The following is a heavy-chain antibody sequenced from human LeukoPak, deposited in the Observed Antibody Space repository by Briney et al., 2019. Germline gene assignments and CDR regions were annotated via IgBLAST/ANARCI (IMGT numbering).Heavy chain of an antibody. D-gene: IGHD5-12*01. CDR3: ATWIRGYSFDR. Sequence: GGSLRLSCSASGFTFGTYGMHWVRQAPGKGLEYVSSISSNGGNTYYADSVKGRFTISRDNSKNTLYLQMSSPRAEDTAVYYCATWIRGYSFDRWGQGTLVTVSS. CDR2: ISSNGGNT. CDR1: GFTFGTYG. V-gene: IGHV3-64D*09. J-gene: IGHJ4*02.